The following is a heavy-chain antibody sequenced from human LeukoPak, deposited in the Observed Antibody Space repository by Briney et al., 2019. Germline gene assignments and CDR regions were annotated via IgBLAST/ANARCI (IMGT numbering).Heavy chain of an antibody. CDR3: ARGSGWINDY. CDR1: GFTFSSYA. J-gene: IGHJ4*02. Sequence: GGSLRLSCAASGFTFSSYAMTWVRQAPGKGLEWVANIKQDAIEKYYVDSVKGRFTISRDNAKNSLYLQMNSLRAEDTAVYYCARGSGWINDYWGQGTLVTVSS. V-gene: IGHV3-7*03. D-gene: IGHD6-25*01. CDR2: IKQDAIEK.